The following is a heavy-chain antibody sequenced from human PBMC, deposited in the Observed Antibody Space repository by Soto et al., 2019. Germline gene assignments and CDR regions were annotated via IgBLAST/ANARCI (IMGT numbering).Heavy chain of an antibody. Sequence: GASVKVSCKASGGTFSSYAISWVRQAPGQGLEWMGGIIPIFGTANYAQKFQGRVTITADESTSTAYMELSSLRSEDTAVYYCARGLFDPRVSGYGMDVWGQGTTVTVPS. CDR3: ARGLFDPRVSGYGMDV. D-gene: IGHD2-8*01. V-gene: IGHV1-69*13. J-gene: IGHJ6*02. CDR2: IIPIFGTA. CDR1: GGTFSSYA.